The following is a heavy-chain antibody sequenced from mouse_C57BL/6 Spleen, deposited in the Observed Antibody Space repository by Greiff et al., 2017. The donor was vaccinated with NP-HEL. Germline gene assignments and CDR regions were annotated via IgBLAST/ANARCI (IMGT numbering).Heavy chain of an antibody. CDR2: INPTYGTT. CDR1: GYSFTDYY. V-gene: IGHV1-39*01. CDR3: ARGGSYGSHYLGY. Sequence: VQLQQSGPELVKPGASVKISCKASGYSFTDYYMNWVKQSHGKSLEWIGVINPTYGTTSYNQKFKGKATLTVDQSSSTAYMQLNSLTSEDSAVCYCARGGSYGSHYLGYWGQGTTLTVAT. J-gene: IGHJ2*01. D-gene: IGHD1-1*01.